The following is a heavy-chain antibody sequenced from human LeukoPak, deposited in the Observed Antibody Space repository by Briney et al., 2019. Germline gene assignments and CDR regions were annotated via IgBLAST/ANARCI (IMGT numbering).Heavy chain of an antibody. CDR2: ISGSGGST. CDR1: GFTFSSYA. V-gene: IGHV3-23*01. Sequence: GGSLRLSCAASGFTFSSYAMSWVRQAPGKGLEWVSAISGSGGSTYYADSVKGRFTISRDNSKNTLYLQMNSLRAEDTAVYYCAKNEYVWGSYRYVYFDYWGQGALVTVSS. J-gene: IGHJ4*02. CDR3: AKNEYVWGSYRYVYFDY. D-gene: IGHD3-16*02.